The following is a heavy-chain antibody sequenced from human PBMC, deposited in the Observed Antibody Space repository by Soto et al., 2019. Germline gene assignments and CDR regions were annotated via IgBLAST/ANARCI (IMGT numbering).Heavy chain of an antibody. J-gene: IGHJ4*02. V-gene: IGHV3-9*01. Sequence: GLEWVSGISWNSGSMGYADSVKGRFTISRDNAKNSLYLQMKSLRAEDTALYYCAKGSTYYYDSSGYPFDYWGQGTLVTVSS. D-gene: IGHD3-22*01. CDR3: AKGSTYYYDSSGYPFDY. CDR2: ISWNSGSM.